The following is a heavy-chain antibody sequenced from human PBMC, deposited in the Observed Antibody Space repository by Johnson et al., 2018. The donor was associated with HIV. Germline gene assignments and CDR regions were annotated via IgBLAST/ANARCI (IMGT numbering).Heavy chain of an antibody. V-gene: IGHV3-23*04. CDR1: GFTFSSYA. CDR3: AKSPRFTIFGSDAFDI. J-gene: IGHJ3*02. Sequence: QLVESGGGLVQPGGSLRLSCAASGFTFSSYAMSWVRQAPGKGLEWVSAISGSGGSTYYADSVKGRFTISRDNSKNTLYLQMNSLRAEETAVYYCAKSPRFTIFGSDAFDIWGQGTMVTVSS. CDR2: ISGSGGST. D-gene: IGHD3-3*01.